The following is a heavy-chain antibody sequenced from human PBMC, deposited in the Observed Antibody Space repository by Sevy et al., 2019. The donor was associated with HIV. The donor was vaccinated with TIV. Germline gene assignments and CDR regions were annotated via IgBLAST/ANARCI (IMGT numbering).Heavy chain of an antibody. D-gene: IGHD5-18*01. V-gene: IGHV4-61*01. CDR1: GDSVSSGSYF. Sequence: SETLSLTCTVSGDSVSSGSYFWSWIRQPPGKGLEWIGYISYSGSTNYNPSLKSRVTISVDTSKKQFSLKLTSLTAADTAGYFWAGGSRGYSYGWGQGTLVTGSS. J-gene: IGHJ4*02. CDR2: ISYSGST. CDR3: AGGSRGYSYG.